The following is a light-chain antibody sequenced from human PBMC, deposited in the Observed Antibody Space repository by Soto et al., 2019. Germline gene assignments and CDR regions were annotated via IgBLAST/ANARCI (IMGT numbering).Light chain of an antibody. Sequence: IQLTQSPSFLSASVGDRVTITCRASQGISSYLAWYQQKPGKAPKLLIYAASTLQSGVPSRFSGSGSGTEFTLTISSLQPEDFATYYCQQLNSYSLTFGGGTKVDIK. CDR3: QQLNSYSLT. CDR1: QGISSY. V-gene: IGKV1-9*01. J-gene: IGKJ4*01. CDR2: AAS.